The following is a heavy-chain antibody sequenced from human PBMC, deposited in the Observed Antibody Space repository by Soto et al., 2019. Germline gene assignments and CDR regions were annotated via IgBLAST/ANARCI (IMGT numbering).Heavy chain of an antibody. V-gene: IGHV3-74*01. CDR2: INSDRSST. CDR3: AKDVVVGATTGLGDYYYYYGMDV. J-gene: IGHJ6*02. CDR1: GFTFSSYW. D-gene: IGHD1-26*01. Sequence: GGSLRLSCAASGFTFSSYWMHWVRQAPGKGLVWVSRINSDRSSTSYADSVKGRFTISRDNAKNTTYLQMNSLRAEDTAVYYCAKDVVVGATTGLGDYYYYYGMDVWGQGTTVTVSS.